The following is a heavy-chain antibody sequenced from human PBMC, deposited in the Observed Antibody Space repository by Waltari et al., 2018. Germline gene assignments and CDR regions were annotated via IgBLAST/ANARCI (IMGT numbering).Heavy chain of an antibody. CDR1: GFTFSSYE. D-gene: IGHD2-2*01. CDR2: ISSSGSTI. V-gene: IGHV3-48*03. CDR3: ARVPASTGYYGMDV. Sequence: EVQLVESGGGLVQPGGSLRLSCAASGFTFSSYEMNWVRQAPGKGVEWVSYISSSGSTIYYADSVKGRFTISRDNAKNSLYLQMNSLRAEDTAVYYCARVPASTGYYGMDVWGQGTTVTVSS. J-gene: IGHJ6*02.